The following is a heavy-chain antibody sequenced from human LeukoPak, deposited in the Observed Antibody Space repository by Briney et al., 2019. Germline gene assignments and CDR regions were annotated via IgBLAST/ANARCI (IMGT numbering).Heavy chain of an antibody. J-gene: IGHJ4*02. CDR3: ARGDGGYGY. CDR2: INHSGST. V-gene: IGHV4-34*01. Sequence: SETLSLTCAVYGGSFSGYYWSWIRQPPGKGLEWIGEINHSGSTNYNPSLKSRVTISVDTSKNQFSQKLSSVTAADTAVYYCARGDGGYGYWGQGTLVTVSS. CDR1: GGSFSGYY. D-gene: IGHD1-1*01.